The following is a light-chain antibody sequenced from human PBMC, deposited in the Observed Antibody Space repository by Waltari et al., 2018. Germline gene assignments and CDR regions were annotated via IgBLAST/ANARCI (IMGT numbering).Light chain of an antibody. J-gene: IGKJ2*01. V-gene: IGKV1-5*03. Sequence: DIQMTLSPSTLSAPVGDSVTITCRASQAIDTSLAWYQQKPGKAPDLLIYRSSTLEGGVSSRFSGSGSGTDFTLTISSLQPDDFATYYCQQYSSYGKYTFGQGTKLEIK. CDR2: RSS. CDR3: QQYSSYGKYT. CDR1: QAIDTS.